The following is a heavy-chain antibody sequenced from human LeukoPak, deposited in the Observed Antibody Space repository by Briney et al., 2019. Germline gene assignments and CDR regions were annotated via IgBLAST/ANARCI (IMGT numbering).Heavy chain of an antibody. Sequence: GGSLRLSCGASGFAFSTYDMNWVRQAPGKGLEWVSFISSGSTPYYADSVKGRFTISRDNAKNSLYLQMNSLRAEDTAVYYCARRGYHDYSGFDYWGQGTLATVSS. D-gene: IGHD1-26*01. CDR2: ISSGSTP. CDR1: GFAFSTYD. V-gene: IGHV3-48*03. J-gene: IGHJ4*02. CDR3: ARRGYHDYSGFDY.